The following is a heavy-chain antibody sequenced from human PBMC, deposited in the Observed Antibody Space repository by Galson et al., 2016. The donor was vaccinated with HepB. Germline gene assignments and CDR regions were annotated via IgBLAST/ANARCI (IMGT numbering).Heavy chain of an antibody. CDR1: GYTFPFYF. D-gene: IGHD3-9*01. CDR2: INPSGGST. Sequence: SVKVSCKASGYTFPFYFIHWVRQAPGQGLEWMGMINPSGGSTTSAQKFQDRVVMTRDTSTSTVYLNLTSLRSEDTAFYYCARGLDDLSTLYFDFWGQGTLLTVSS. CDR3: ARGLDDLSTLYFDF. J-gene: IGHJ4*02. V-gene: IGHV1-46*03.